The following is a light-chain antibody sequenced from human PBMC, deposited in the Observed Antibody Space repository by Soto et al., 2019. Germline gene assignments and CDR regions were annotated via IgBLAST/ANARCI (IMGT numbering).Light chain of an antibody. Sequence: DIQMTQSPSTLSASVGDRVTITCRASQSISSWLAWYQQKPGKAPNLLIYKASSLQSGVPSRFSGSGSGIEFTLTISSLQPDDFATYYCQQYNSYSWTFGRGTKVEIK. V-gene: IGKV1-5*03. CDR1: QSISSW. CDR2: KAS. J-gene: IGKJ1*01. CDR3: QQYNSYSWT.